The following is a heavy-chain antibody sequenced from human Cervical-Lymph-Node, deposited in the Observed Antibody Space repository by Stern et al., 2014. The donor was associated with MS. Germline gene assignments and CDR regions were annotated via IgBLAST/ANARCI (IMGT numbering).Heavy chain of an antibody. CDR2: INSDGSST. CDR1: GFTFSSYW. Sequence: EVQLVESGGDLVQPGGSLRLSCAASGFTFSSYWMQWVRQAPGKGLVWVSHINSDGSSTTYADSVKGRFTTSRDNAKNTLYLQMDDLRAEDTAVYFCVRDNYGTDYWGQGTLGTVSS. CDR3: VRDNYGTDY. J-gene: IGHJ4*02. V-gene: IGHV3-74*03. D-gene: IGHD3-16*01.